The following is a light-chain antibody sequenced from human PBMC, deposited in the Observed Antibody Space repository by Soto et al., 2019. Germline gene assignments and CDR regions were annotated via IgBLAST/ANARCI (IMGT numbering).Light chain of an antibody. Sequence: DIPMTQSPSSLSASVGDRVTITFRASQSISGYLNWYQQKPGRAPKLLIYTASSLQSGVPSRFSGSGSGTDFTLTISSLQPEDFATYHCQQGYTTPITFGQGTRLEIK. V-gene: IGKV1-39*01. CDR1: QSISGY. CDR3: QQGYTTPIT. CDR2: TAS. J-gene: IGKJ5*01.